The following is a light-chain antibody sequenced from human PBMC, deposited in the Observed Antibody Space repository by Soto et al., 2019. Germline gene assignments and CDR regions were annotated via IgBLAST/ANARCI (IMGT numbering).Light chain of an antibody. CDR3: LEHHNWPRT. Sequence: HMNQCTSSRRACVEIRVVVASWASQGIGTDLGWYRQKPGRAPERLIYSTSSLQSGVPSRASGSVPGRAVSFTILRLQSSDFATYYCLEHHNWPRTLGQGTKVDIK. J-gene: IGKJ1*01. CDR1: QGIGTD. V-gene: IGKV1-17*01. CDR2: STS.